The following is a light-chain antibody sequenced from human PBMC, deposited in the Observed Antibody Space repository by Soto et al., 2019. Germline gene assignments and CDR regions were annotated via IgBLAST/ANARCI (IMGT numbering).Light chain of an antibody. J-gene: IGKJ1*01. CDR1: QSVSSNY. CDR2: GAS. CDR3: QQYDTSPRT. Sequence: EIVLTQSPGTLSLSPGERATLSCRASQSVSSNYLAWYHQKRGQAPRLLIYGASSRATGIPTRFSGSGSGKDFTVTIRRLEPEDFAVSYCQQYDTSPRTFGQGTKVEI. V-gene: IGKV3-20*01.